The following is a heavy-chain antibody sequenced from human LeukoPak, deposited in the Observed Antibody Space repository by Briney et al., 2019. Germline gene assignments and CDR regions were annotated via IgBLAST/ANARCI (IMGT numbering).Heavy chain of an antibody. CDR2: IYYSGST. Sequence: SETLSLTXTVSGGSISSSSYYWGWIRQAPGKGLEWIGSIYYSGSTYYNPSLKSRVTISVDTSKNQFSLKLSSVTAADTAVYYCARLHPYYFDYWGPGTLVTVSS. J-gene: IGHJ4*02. CDR3: ARLHPYYFDY. V-gene: IGHV4-39*01. CDR1: GGSISSSSYY.